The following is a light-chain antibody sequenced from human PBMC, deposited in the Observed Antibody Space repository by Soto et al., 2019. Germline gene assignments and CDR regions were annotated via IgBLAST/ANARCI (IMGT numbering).Light chain of an antibody. CDR3: QQYGSSPLT. Sequence: EIVLTQSPGTLSLSPGERATLSCRASQSVSRNYLAWYQHKHGQAPRLLIYGASSRATGIPDRFGGSGSGTDFTLTISRLEPEDFAVYYCQQYGSSPLTFGGGTKVQIK. CDR2: GAS. CDR1: QSVSRNY. J-gene: IGKJ4*01. V-gene: IGKV3-20*01.